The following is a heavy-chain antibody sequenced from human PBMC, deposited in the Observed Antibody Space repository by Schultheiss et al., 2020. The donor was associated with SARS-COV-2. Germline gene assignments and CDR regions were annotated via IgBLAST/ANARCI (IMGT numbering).Heavy chain of an antibody. Sequence: GGSLRLSCAASGFTFSSYAMHWVRQAPGKGLEWVSSISSSSSYIYYADSVKGRFTISRDNAKNSLYLQMNSLRAEDTAVYYCARKAWDIVVVPAAPPLGLEGEFDYWGQGTLVTVSS. D-gene: IGHD2-2*01. CDR1: GFTFSSYA. CDR2: ISSSSSYI. V-gene: IGHV3-21*01. J-gene: IGHJ4*02. CDR3: ARKAWDIVVVPAAPPLGLEGEFDY.